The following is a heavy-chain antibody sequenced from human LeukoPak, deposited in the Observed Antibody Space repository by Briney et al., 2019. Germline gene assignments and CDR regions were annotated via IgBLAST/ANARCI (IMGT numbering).Heavy chain of an antibody. V-gene: IGHV4-61*02. D-gene: IGHD5-24*01. Sequence: PSQTLSLTCTVSSGSINSDGYYWSWIRQPAGKGLEWIGRVYSSGSANYSPSLKSRVIISIDTSKNQFSLRLSSVNAADTAVYYCARVYRKDVYNFDGFDIWGQGTMVTVS. CDR1: SGSINSDGYY. CDR2: VYSSGSA. CDR3: ARVYRKDVYNFDGFDI. J-gene: IGHJ3*02.